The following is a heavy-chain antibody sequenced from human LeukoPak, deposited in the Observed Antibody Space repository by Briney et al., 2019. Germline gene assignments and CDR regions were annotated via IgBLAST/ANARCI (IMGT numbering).Heavy chain of an antibody. CDR2: IRYDGSNK. CDR1: GFTFSSYG. D-gene: IGHD2-2*01. J-gene: IGHJ4*02. Sequence: GGSLRLSCAASGFTFSSYGMHWVRQAPGKGLEWVAFIRYDGSNKYYADSVKGRFTISRDNSKNTLYLQMNSLRAEDTAVYYCAKARSQGRSSTSLDYWGQGTLVTVSS. CDR3: AKARSQGRSSTSLDY. V-gene: IGHV3-30*02.